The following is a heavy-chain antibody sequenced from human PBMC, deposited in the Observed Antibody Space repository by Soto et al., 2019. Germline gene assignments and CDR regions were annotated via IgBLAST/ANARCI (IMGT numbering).Heavy chain of an antibody. CDR2: IYYSGST. Sequence: SETLSLTCTVSGGSISSYYWSWIRQPPGKGLEWIGYIYYSGSTNYNPSLKSRVTISVDTSKNQFSLKLSFVTAADTAVYYCAREGGDSSSWFSYFDYWGQGTLVTVSS. CDR1: GGSISSYY. J-gene: IGHJ4*02. CDR3: AREGGDSSSWFSYFDY. V-gene: IGHV4-59*01. D-gene: IGHD6-13*01.